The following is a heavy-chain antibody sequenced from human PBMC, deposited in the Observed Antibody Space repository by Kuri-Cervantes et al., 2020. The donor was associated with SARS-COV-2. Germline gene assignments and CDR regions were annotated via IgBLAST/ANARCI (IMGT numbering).Heavy chain of an antibody. CDR2: ISGSGSYM. CDR1: GFTFNSFT. V-gene: IGHV3-21*01. J-gene: IGHJ6*03. Sequence: GESLKISCAVSGFTFNSFTINWVRQAPGKALEWVSSISGSGSYMYYADSVKGRFTISKDSAKNSLFLQMNSLRVEDTAVYYCARVAGEGPIYYYYMDVWGKGTTVTVSS. D-gene: IGHD1-26*01. CDR3: ARVAGEGPIYYYYMDV.